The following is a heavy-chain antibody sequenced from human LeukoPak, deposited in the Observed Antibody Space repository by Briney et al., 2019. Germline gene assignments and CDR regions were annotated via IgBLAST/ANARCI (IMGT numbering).Heavy chain of an antibody. V-gene: IGHV3-13*01. CDR2: IGTAGDT. CDR1: GFTFSRYD. J-gene: IGHJ6*02. CDR3: ARDMSGNGMDV. Sequence: GGSLRLSYADSGFTFSRYDMHWVRQATGKGLEWVSSIGTAGDTYYLGSVKGRFTISRENAENSLYLQMNSLSAGDTAVYYCARDMSGNGMDVWGQGTTVTVSS. D-gene: IGHD3-10*02.